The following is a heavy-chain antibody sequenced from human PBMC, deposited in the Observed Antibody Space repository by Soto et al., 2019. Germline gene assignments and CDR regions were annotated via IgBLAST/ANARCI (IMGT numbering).Heavy chain of an antibody. CDR1: GGSISSYY. CDR2: IYYSGST. V-gene: IGHV4-59*01. CDR3: ARASSGDYFDY. Sequence: SETLSLTCTVSGGSISSYYWSWIRQPPGKGLEWIGYIYYSGSTNYNPSLKSRVTISVDTSKNQFSLKLSSVTAADTAVYYCARASSGDYFDYWGQGTLVTVSS. J-gene: IGHJ4*02. D-gene: IGHD3-22*01.